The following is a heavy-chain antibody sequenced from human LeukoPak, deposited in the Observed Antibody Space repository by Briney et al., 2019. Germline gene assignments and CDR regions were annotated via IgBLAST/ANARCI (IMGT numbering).Heavy chain of an antibody. J-gene: IGHJ6*03. CDR2: ISYDGSNK. Sequence: GGSLRLSCAASGFTFSSYGMHWVRQAPGKGLEWVAVISYDGSNKYYADSVKGRFTISRDDYKNTVYLQMNSLRAEDTAMYYCAKDWAILMLDYYYYMDVWGKGTTVTISS. CDR3: AKDWAILMLDYYYYMDV. V-gene: IGHV3-30*18. D-gene: IGHD2-2*02. CDR1: GFTFSSYG.